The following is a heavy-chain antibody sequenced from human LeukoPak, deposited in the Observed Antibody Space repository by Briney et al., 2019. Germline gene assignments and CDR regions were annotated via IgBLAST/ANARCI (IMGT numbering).Heavy chain of an antibody. D-gene: IGHD3-3*01. Sequence: GGSLRLSCAASGFTFDDYAMHWVRHAPGKGLEWVSGISWNSGSIGYADSVKGRFTISRDNAKNSLYLQTNSLRAEDMALYYCAKDGGPDFWSGYYDYWGQGTLVTVSS. CDR1: GFTFDDYA. V-gene: IGHV3-9*03. CDR2: ISWNSGSI. J-gene: IGHJ4*02. CDR3: AKDGGPDFWSGYYDY.